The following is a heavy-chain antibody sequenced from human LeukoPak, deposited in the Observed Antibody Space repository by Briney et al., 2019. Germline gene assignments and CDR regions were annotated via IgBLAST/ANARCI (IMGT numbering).Heavy chain of an antibody. D-gene: IGHD3-22*01. V-gene: IGHV3-23*01. J-gene: IGHJ4*02. CDR3: AKAIDSRGYWYERGADY. CDR1: GFTFSSHA. Sequence: GGSLRLSCAAPGFTFSSHAMIWVRQAPGKGLEWVSTISGHGDTTYDADSVKGRFTISRDNSKNTMFLQMSSLRAEDTAIYYCAKAIDSRGYWYERGADYWGQGTLVTVSS. CDR2: ISGHGDTT.